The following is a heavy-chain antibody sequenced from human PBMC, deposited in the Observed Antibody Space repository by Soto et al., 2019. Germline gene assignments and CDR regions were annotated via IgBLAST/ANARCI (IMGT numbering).Heavy chain of an antibody. CDR3: AKDLSPPTTYYDSSGYYGLVYYFDY. J-gene: IGHJ4*02. CDR2: ISGSGGST. V-gene: IGHV3-23*01. CDR1: GFTFSSYA. D-gene: IGHD3-22*01. Sequence: PGGSLRLSCAASGFTFSSYAMSWVRQAPGKGLEWVSAISGSGGSTYYADSVKGRFTISRDNSKNTLYLQMNSLRAEDTAVYYCAKDLSPPTTYYDSSGYYGLVYYFDYWGQGTLVTVS.